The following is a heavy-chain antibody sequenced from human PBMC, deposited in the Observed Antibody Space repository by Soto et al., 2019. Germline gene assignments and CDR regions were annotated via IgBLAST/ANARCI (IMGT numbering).Heavy chain of an antibody. CDR2: IYYSGST. CDR3: AREIPDCISTSCSIYGMDV. D-gene: IGHD2-2*01. V-gene: IGHV4-30-4*01. CDR1: GGSISSGDYY. Sequence: PSETLSLTCTVSGGSISSGDYYWSWIRQPPGKGLEWIGYIYYSGSTYYNPSLKSRVTISVDTSKNQFSLKLSSVTAADTAVYYCAREIPDCISTSCSIYGMDVWGQGTTVTVSS. J-gene: IGHJ6*02.